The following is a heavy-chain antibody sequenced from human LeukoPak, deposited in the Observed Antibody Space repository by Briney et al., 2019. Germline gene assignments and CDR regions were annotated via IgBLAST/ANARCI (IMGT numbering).Heavy chain of an antibody. D-gene: IGHD3-9*01. CDR2: IYYSGST. Sequence: SETLSLTCTVSGGSISSSSYYWGWIRQPPGKGLEWIGSIYYSGSTYYNPSLKSRLTISVDTSKNQFSLKLSSVTAADTAVYYCARQPENYDILTGYRLWYFDLWGRGTLVTVSS. J-gene: IGHJ2*01. CDR1: GGSISSSSYY. V-gene: IGHV4-39*01. CDR3: ARQPENYDILTGYRLWYFDL.